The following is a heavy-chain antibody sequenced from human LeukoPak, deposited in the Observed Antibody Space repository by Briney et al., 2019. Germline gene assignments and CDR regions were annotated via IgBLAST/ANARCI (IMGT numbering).Heavy chain of an antibody. Sequence: PGGSLRLSCAASGFTFSSYWMHWVRQAPGKGLVWVSRINSDGSSTSYADSVKGRFTISRDNAKNTLYPQMNSLRAEDTAVYYCAREGELLWFGELRARWFDPWGQGTLVTVSS. CDR3: AREGELLWFGELRARWFDP. J-gene: IGHJ5*02. CDR2: INSDGSST. V-gene: IGHV3-74*01. CDR1: GFTFSSYW. D-gene: IGHD3-10*01.